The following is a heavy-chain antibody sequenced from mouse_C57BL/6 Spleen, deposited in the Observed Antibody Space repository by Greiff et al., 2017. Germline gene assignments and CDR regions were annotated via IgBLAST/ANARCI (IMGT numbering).Heavy chain of an antibody. CDR1: GYTFPEYT. V-gene: IGHV1-62-2*01. CDR2: FYPGSGSI. J-gene: IGHJ1*03. CDR3: ARHEDPSTGPYWYFDV. D-gene: IGHD4-1*02. Sequence: VQRVESGAELVKPGASVKLSCKASGYTFPEYTIHWVKQRSGQGLEWIGWFYPGSGSIKYNEKFKDKATLTADKSSSTVYMELSRLTSEDSAVYFCARHEDPSTGPYWYFDVWGTGTTVTVSS.